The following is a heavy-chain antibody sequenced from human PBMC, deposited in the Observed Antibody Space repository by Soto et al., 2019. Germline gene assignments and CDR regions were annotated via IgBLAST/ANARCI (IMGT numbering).Heavy chain of an antibody. Sequence: GSLRLSWAASGFTFSTYAMSWIRQPPGKGLEWIGYIHYSGATSFFPSYNPSLRGRVTISEDTSKNQFSLKLLSVTTADTAVYFCAAGEASSRNLAPYYLDFWGQGTLVTVSS. CDR3: AAGEASSRNLAPYYLDF. CDR1: GFTFSTYA. CDR2: IHYSGAT. J-gene: IGHJ4*02. D-gene: IGHD6-13*01. V-gene: IGHV4-59*01.